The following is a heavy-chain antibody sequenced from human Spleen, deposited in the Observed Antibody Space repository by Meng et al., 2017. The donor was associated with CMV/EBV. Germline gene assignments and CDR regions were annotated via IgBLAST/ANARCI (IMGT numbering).Heavy chain of an antibody. CDR1: GFTFSNYG. CDR3: AKDSPMAP. V-gene: IGHV3-30*18. CDR2: ILYDGSNE. D-gene: IGHD5-24*01. Sequence: LRLYCAASGFTFSNYGMHWVRQAPGKGLEWVAVILYDGSNEYYADSVKGRFTISRDNSKNTLYLQMNSLTAEDTAVYYCAKDSPMAPWGQGTLVTVSS. J-gene: IGHJ5*02.